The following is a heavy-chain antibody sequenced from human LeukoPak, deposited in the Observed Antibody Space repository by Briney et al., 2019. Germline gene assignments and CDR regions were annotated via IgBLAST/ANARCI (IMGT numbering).Heavy chain of an antibody. V-gene: IGHV3-21*01. D-gene: IGHD4-17*01. CDR3: ARVYGDYALDF. Sequence: GGSLRLSCAASGFTFSNAWMNWVRQAPGKGLEWVSSISSSSTYIDYADSVKGRFTISRHNARNSLYLQMNSLRAEDTAVYYCARVYGDYALDFWGQGTLVTVSS. CDR1: GFTFSNAW. CDR2: ISSSSTYI. J-gene: IGHJ4*02.